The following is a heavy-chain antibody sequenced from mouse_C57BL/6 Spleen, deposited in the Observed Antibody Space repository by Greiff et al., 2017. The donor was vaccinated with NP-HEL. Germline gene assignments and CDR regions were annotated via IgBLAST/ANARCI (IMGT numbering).Heavy chain of an antibody. CDR2: IWSGGST. D-gene: IGHD1-1*01. Sequence: QVQLQQSGPGLVQPSQSLSITCTVSGFSLTSYGVHWVRQSPGKGLEWLGVIWSGGSTDYNAAFISRLSISKNTSMSEVIFKMNSLQADDTAIYYCASYYGSGYDYAMDYWGQGTSVTVSA. V-gene: IGHV2-2*01. CDR1: GFSLTSYG. CDR3: ASYYGSGYDYAMDY. J-gene: IGHJ4*01.